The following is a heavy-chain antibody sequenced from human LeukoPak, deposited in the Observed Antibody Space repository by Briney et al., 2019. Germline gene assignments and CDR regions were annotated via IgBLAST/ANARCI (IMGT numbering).Heavy chain of an antibody. D-gene: IGHD4-11*01. CDR3: AKAYRGYYYYMDV. Sequence: GGSLRLSCAASGFTFSSSAMNWVRQAPGKGLEWVSAISGSGGSSYYADSVKGRFTISRDNSKNTLYLQMNSLRAEDTAVYYCAKAYRGYYYYMDVWGKGTTVTVSS. CDR2: ISGSGGSS. V-gene: IGHV3-23*01. CDR1: GFTFSSSA. J-gene: IGHJ6*03.